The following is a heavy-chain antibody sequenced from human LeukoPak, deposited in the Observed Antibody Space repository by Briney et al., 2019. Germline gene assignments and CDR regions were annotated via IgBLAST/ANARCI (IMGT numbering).Heavy chain of an antibody. D-gene: IGHD3-16*02. J-gene: IGHJ4*02. CDR3: ARDGPLVYFDY. Sequence: PSETLSLTCAVSGGSISSGAYSWSWIRQPPGKGLERIGYISSIETTYYNPSLRSRVTMSLDTSKNQFSLKLDSVTAADTAVYYCARDGPLVYFDYWGQGALVTVSS. V-gene: IGHV4-30-4*07. CDR2: ISSIETT. CDR1: GGSISSGAYS.